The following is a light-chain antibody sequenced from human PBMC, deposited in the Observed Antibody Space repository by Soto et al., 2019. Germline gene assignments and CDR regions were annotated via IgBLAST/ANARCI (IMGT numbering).Light chain of an antibody. CDR1: QSVTSSS. CDR3: QQYGSSPPKYT. Sequence: EIVLTQSPGTLSLSPGERATLSCRASQSVTSSSLAWYQQRPGQAPRLLIYGASSRATDIPDRFSGSGSGTDFTLTISRLAPEDFAVYYCQQYGSSPPKYTFGQGTKLEIK. J-gene: IGKJ2*01. V-gene: IGKV3-20*01. CDR2: GAS.